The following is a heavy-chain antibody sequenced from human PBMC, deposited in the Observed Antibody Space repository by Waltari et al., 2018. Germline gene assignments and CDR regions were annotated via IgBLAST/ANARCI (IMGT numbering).Heavy chain of an antibody. CDR2: IYYSGST. CDR1: Y. J-gene: IGHJ5*02. CDR3: ARHWKRNGYRFDP. Sequence: YGGWLRQAPGKGLEWIGSIYYSGSTYYNPTLKSRVTISGDTSKNQFSLKLSSVTAADTAVYYCARHWKRNGYRFDPWGQGTLVTVSS. D-gene: IGHD5-12*01. V-gene: IGHV4-39*01.